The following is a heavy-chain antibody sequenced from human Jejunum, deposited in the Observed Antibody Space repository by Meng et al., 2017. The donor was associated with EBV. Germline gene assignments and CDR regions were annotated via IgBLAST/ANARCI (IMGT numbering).Heavy chain of an antibody. Sequence: QVQLQQSGPGLVKPSQTPSLTCSISGDSVASNSATWHWVRQSPSRGLEWLGRTYYRSKSYNDYAVSVKSRITINPDTSKNQFSLQLNSVTPEDTAVYYCAGGAAAGTGSGFQHWGQGTLVTVSS. CDR1: GDSVASNSAT. D-gene: IGHD6-13*01. CDR3: AGGAAAGTGSGFQH. CDR2: TYYRSKSYN. J-gene: IGHJ1*01. V-gene: IGHV6-1*01.